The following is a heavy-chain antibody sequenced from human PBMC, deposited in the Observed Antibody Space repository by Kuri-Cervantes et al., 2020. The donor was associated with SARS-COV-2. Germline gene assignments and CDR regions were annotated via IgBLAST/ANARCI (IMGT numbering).Heavy chain of an antibody. CDR1: GFTSSSYW. V-gene: IGHV3-7*03. CDR2: IKTDGSEK. CDR3: AKFAGRGTLDSFDY. Sequence: GGSLRLSCAASGFTSSSYWMSWVRQAPGKGLEWVANIKTDGSEKYYVDSVKGRFTISRDNAKNSLYLQMNSLRAEDTAVYYCAKFAGRGTLDSFDYWGQGTLVTVSS. J-gene: IGHJ4*02. D-gene: IGHD1-1*01.